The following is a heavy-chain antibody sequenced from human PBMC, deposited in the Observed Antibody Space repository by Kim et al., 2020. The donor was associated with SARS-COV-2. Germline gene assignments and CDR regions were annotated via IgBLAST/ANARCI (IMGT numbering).Heavy chain of an antibody. CDR1: GSSISSGNW. D-gene: IGHD3-10*01. V-gene: IGHV4-28*05. CDR2: MSYSGNI. J-gene: IGHJ2*01. Sequence: SETLSLTCAVSGSSISSGNWWGWVRQPPGKRPEWIGYMSYSGNIYYNPSLKSRGTMSADTSKNQFSLKLTSVTAVDTAVYYCVSTYGMSYCGLWGRGTLVTVSS. CDR3: VSTYGMSYCGL.